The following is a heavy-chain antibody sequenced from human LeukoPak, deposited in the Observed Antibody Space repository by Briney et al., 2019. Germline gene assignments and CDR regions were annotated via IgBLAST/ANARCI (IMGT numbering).Heavy chain of an antibody. Sequence: SQTLSLTCTVSGGSISSGSCYWSWIRQPAGKGLEWIGRIYTSGSTNYNPSLKSRVTISVDTSKNQFSLRLSSVTAADTAVYYCARHYDYGGNPVGYWGQGTLVTVSS. CDR3: ARHYDYGGNPVGY. CDR1: GGSISSGSCY. CDR2: IYTSGST. J-gene: IGHJ4*02. D-gene: IGHD4-23*01. V-gene: IGHV4-61*02.